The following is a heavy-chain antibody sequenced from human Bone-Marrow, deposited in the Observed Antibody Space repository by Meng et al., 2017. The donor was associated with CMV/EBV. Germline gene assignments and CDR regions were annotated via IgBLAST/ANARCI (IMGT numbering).Heavy chain of an antibody. Sequence: DSYRSWIRQPPGKGLEWIGEINNSGYRNSNPSLRSRLTMSVDTSKNLLSLKLTSMSDADTAVYYCARLPYRITVSGAAPSGRKWFDPWGQGTLVTVSS. CDR3: ARLPYRITVSGAAPSGRKWFDP. D-gene: IGHD3-3*01. V-gene: IGHV4-34*01. CDR2: INNSGYR. J-gene: IGHJ5*02. CDR1: DSY.